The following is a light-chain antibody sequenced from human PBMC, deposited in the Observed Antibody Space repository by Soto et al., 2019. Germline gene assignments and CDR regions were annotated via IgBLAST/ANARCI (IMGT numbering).Light chain of an antibody. CDR2: DAS. CDR3: QQYNTYSSLT. J-gene: IGKJ4*01. V-gene: IGKV1-5*01. CDR1: QSISSW. Sequence: DIQKTQSPSTLSASVGDRVTITCRASQSISSWLAWYQQKLGRAPRLLIYDASSLESGVPSRFSGSGYGTEFTLTISRLQPDDFATYYCQQYNTYSSLTFGGGTKVDIK.